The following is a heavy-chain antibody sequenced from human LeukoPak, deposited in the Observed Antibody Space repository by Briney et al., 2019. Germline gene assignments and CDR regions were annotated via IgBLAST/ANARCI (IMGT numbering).Heavy chain of an antibody. CDR2: IHPSSSAT. Sequence: GESLKISCRVSGDGFDNYWIGWVRHMSGEGLQWVAIIHPSSSATHYSPSFQGRVSISADKAITPAYLQWNSLRTSDTAIYFCARRAHLAQLGADWFDPWGQGTLVTVSS. J-gene: IGHJ5*02. V-gene: IGHV5-51*01. CDR1: GDGFDNYW. CDR3: ARRAHLAQLGADWFDP. D-gene: IGHD4/OR15-4a*01.